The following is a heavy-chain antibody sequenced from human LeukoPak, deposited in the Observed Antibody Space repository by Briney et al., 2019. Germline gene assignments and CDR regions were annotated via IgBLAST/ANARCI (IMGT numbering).Heavy chain of an antibody. J-gene: IGHJ4*02. V-gene: IGHV1-2*02. Sequence: GASVKVSCKASGYTFTGYYMHWVRQAPGQGREWMGWINPNSGGTNYAQKFQGRVTMTRDTSISTAYMELSRLRSDDTAVYYCARVAFGTSRSQGDYWGQGTLVTVSP. D-gene: IGHD2-2*01. CDR3: ARVAFGTSRSQGDY. CDR2: INPNSGGT. CDR1: GYTFTGYY.